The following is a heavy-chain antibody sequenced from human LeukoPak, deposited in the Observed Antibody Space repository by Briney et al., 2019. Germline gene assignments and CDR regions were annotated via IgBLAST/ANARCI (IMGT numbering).Heavy chain of an antibody. D-gene: IGHD1-1*01. V-gene: IGHV3-30-3*01. Sequence: GGSLRLSCAASGFTFSSYAMHWVRQAPGKGLEGVAVISYDGSNKYYADSVKGRFTISRDNSKNTLYLQMNSLRAEDTAVYYCARALQLKGFDYWGQGTLVTVSS. J-gene: IGHJ4*02. CDR2: ISYDGSNK. CDR1: GFTFSSYA. CDR3: ARALQLKGFDY.